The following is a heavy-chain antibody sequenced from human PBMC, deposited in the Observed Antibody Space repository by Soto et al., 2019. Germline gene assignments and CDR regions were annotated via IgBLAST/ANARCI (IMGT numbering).Heavy chain of an antibody. D-gene: IGHD3-3*01. CDR2: INHTGGT. J-gene: IGHJ5*02. V-gene: IGHV4-34*01. Sequence: SETLSLTCAVYGGSVNGYYWNWIRQPPGKGLEWIGEINHTGGTHYNPSLKGRVTMSVDTSKNQFSLRLSSVTAADTAIYYCATRITVFGLLIPPFDPWGQGTQVTVSS. CDR1: GGSVNGYY. CDR3: ATRITVFGLLIPPFDP.